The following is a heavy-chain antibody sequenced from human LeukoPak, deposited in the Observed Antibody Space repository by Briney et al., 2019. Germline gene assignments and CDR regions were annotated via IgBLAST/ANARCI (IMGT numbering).Heavy chain of an antibody. J-gene: IGHJ4*02. D-gene: IGHD4-17*01. Sequence: GGSLRLSCAASGFTFSSYGMHWVRQALGKGLEWVAVIWYDGSNKYYADSVKGRFTISRDNSKNTLYLQMNSLRAEDTAVYYCARSDGYGDYVVHYWGQGTLVTVSS. CDR2: IWYDGSNK. CDR3: ARSDGYGDYVVHY. V-gene: IGHV3-33*01. CDR1: GFTFSSYG.